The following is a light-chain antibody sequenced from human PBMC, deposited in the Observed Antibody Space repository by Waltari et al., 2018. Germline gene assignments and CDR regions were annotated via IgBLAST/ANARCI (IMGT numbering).Light chain of an antibody. CDR1: QSVSRW. CDR3: QQYVNLPAT. V-gene: IGKV3-20*01. J-gene: IGKJ1*01. CDR2: GAS. Sequence: EIVLTQSPGTLSLSPGERATLSCRASQSVSRWLAWYQQKPGQAPRLLIYGASTRATDISDRFSGSGSGTDFSLTISRLEPEDFAVYYCQQYVNLPATFGQGTKVEIK.